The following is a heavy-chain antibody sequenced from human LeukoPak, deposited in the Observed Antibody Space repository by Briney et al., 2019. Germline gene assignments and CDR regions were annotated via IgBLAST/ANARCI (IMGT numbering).Heavy chain of an antibody. CDR3: ARATVTTALLDY. CDR1: GGSISSGSYY. Sequence: SETLSLTRTVSGGSISSGSYYWSWIRQPAGKGLEWIGRNYTSGSTNYNPSLKSRVTISVDTSKNQFSLKLSSVTAADTAVYYCARATVTTALLDYWGQGTLVTVSS. V-gene: IGHV4-61*02. D-gene: IGHD4-17*01. J-gene: IGHJ4*02. CDR2: NYTSGST.